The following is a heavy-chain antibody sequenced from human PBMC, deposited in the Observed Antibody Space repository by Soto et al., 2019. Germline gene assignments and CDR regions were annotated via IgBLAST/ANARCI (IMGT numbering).Heavy chain of an antibody. D-gene: IGHD6-19*01. Sequence: QITLKESGPTLVKPTQTLTLTCTCSGFSLSTSGVCVFWIRQPPGNALEWLGIIYCNDDKSYSPSLKSRHTITKDTCKNHGVLTMTNMDPVDTGTYYCAHNLVAGTSWFDPWGQGTLVPDTS. V-gene: IGHV2-5*01. J-gene: IGHJ5*02. CDR3: AHNLVAGTSWFDP. CDR1: GFSLSTSGVC. CDR2: IYCNDDK.